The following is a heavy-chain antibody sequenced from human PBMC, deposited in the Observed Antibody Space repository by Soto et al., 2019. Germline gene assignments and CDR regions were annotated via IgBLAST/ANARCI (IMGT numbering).Heavy chain of an antibody. D-gene: IGHD3-22*01. CDR3: ARLGDSSGYYYRDDAFDI. CDR2: MNTNSGNT. Sequence: ASVKVSCKASGYTFTSYDINWVRQATGQGLEWMGWMNTNSGNTGYAQKFQGRVTMTRNTSISTAYMELSSLRSKDTAVYYCARLGDSSGYYYRDDAFDIWGQGTMVTVSS. V-gene: IGHV1-8*01. CDR1: GYTFTSYD. J-gene: IGHJ3*02.